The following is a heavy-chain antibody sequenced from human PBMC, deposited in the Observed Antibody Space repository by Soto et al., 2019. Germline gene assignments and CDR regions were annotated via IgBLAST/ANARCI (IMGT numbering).Heavy chain of an antibody. Sequence: GFTFSNYARTWVRQAPWKGLEWVSHTSGNGGSTYYADSVKGRFTISRDNSRATMHLQMNSLRAEDTAVYYCETDNNGQDYWGQGTLVTVSS. CDR3: ETDNNGQDY. V-gene: IGHV3-23*01. CDR2: TSGNGGST. D-gene: IGHD1-20*01. J-gene: IGHJ4*02. CDR1: GFTFSNYA.